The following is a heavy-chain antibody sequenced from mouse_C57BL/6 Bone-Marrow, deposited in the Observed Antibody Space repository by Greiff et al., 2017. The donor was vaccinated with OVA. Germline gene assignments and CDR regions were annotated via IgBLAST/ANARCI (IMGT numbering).Heavy chain of an antibody. Sequence: VQLQQPGAELVMPGASVKLSCKASGYTFTSYWMHWVKQRPGQGLEWIGEIDASDRYTNYNQTFKGKSTLTVDKSSSTAYMQLSSLTSEDSAVYYCARGDDYDVGWYFDVWGTGTTVTVSS. D-gene: IGHD2-4*01. CDR3: ARGDDYDVGWYFDV. CDR2: IDASDRYT. J-gene: IGHJ1*03. CDR1: GYTFTSYW. V-gene: IGHV1-69*01.